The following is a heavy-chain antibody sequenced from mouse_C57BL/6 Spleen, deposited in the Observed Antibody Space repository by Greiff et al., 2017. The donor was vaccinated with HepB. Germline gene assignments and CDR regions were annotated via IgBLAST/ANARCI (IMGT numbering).Heavy chain of an antibody. CDR2: ISYSGST. CDR3: ARDSNYVFDY. V-gene: IGHV3-1*01. J-gene: IGHJ2*01. Sequence: DVKLQESGPGMVKPSQSLSLTCTVTGYSITSGYDWHWIRHFPGNKLEWMGYISYSGSTNYNPSLKSRISITHDTSKNHFFLKLNSVTTEDTATYYCARDSNYVFDYWGQGTTLTVSS. CDR1: GYSITSGYD. D-gene: IGHD2-5*01.